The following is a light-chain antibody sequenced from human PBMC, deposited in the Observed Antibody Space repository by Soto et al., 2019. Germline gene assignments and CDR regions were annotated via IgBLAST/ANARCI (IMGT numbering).Light chain of an antibody. CDR3: QQYGSSLTWT. CDR1: QSVSSSY. CDR2: GAS. V-gene: IGKV3-20*01. J-gene: IGKJ1*01. Sequence: EIVLTQSPGTLSLSPGERATLSCRASQSVSSSYLAWYLQKPGQAPRLLIYGASSRATGIPDRFSGNGSGTDFTLTISRLEPEDFAVYYCQQYGSSLTWTFGQGTKVDIK.